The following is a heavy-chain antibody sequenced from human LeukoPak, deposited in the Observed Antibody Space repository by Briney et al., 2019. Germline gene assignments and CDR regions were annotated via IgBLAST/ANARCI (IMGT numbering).Heavy chain of an antibody. Sequence: GGSLRLSCAASGFTFSSYSMNWVRQAPGKGLEWVSVIYSGGSTYYADSVKGRFTISRDNSKNTLYLQMNSLRAEDTAVYYCARDGAGNYFDYWGQGTLVTVSS. CDR3: ARDGAGNYFDY. V-gene: IGHV3-53*01. J-gene: IGHJ4*02. D-gene: IGHD3-16*01. CDR2: IYSGGST. CDR1: GFTFSSYS.